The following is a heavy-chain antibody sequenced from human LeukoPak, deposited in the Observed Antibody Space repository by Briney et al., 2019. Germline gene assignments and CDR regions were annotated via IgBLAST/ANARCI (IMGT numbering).Heavy chain of an antibody. V-gene: IGHV3-7*01. CDR2: IKQDGSEK. Sequence: PGGSLRLSCAASGFTFSSYWMSWVRQAPVKGLEWVANIKQDGSEKYYVDSVKGRFTISRDNAKNSLYLQMNSLRAEDTAVYYCARVRIAARRAFDIWGQGTMVTVSS. J-gene: IGHJ3*02. CDR3: ARVRIAARRAFDI. D-gene: IGHD6-6*01. CDR1: GFTFSSYW.